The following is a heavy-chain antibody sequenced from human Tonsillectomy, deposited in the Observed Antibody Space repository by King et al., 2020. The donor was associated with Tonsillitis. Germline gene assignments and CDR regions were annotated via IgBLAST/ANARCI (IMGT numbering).Heavy chain of an antibody. J-gene: IGHJ4*02. CDR3: ARVDTAMGAFDS. V-gene: IGHV4-38-2*01. Sequence: MQLQESGPGLVKPSETLSLTCAVSGFSISSGYYWGWIRQPPGKGLECIGNIYHSGSTYYNPPLKSRVTISVDTSKNQFSLKLSSVTAADTAVYYCARVDTAMGAFDSWGQGTLVTVSS. CDR1: GFSISSGYY. CDR2: IYHSGST. D-gene: IGHD5-18*01.